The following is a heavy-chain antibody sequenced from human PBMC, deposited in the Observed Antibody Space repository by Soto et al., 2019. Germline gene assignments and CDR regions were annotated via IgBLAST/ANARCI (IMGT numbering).Heavy chain of an antibody. V-gene: IGHV4-30-4*08. CDR2: IHTSGSI. CDR1: GAPFSSDYYH. Sequence: QVQLQQSGPGLVKPSQTLSLTCTVSGAPFSSDYYHWTWIPHSPERGREWIGYIHTSGSILYNPSLKSRVTISVDTSKNQFSLHLSSVTAADTAVYFCAREDDGGDTLDVWGQGTTVTVSS. CDR3: AREDDGGDTLDV. J-gene: IGHJ6*02. D-gene: IGHD2-21*02.